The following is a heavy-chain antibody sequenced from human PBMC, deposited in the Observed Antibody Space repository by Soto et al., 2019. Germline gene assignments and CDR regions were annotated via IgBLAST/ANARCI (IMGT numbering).Heavy chain of an antibody. CDR2: ISYDGSTK. CDR3: AKAGGFDYRLWYCDL. D-gene: IGHD3-9*01. Sequence: QVQLVESGGGVVQPGRSLRLSCAASGFTFSRYTMHWVRQAPGKGLEWVAVISYDGSTKYYADSVKGRFTISRDNSKNTLCLQMNCLRAEDTAVYYCAKAGGFDYRLWYCDLWGRGTLVTVSS. V-gene: IGHV3-30-3*01. CDR1: GFTFSRYT. J-gene: IGHJ2*01.